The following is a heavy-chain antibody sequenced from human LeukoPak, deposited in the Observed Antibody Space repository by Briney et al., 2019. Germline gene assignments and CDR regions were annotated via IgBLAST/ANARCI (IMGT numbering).Heavy chain of an antibody. J-gene: IGHJ4*02. CDR2: INHSGST. CDR3: AREETSSGTVVDY. CDR1: GGSFSGYY. V-gene: IGHV4-34*01. Sequence: SETLSLTCAVYGGSFSGYYWSWIRQPPGKGLEWIGEINHSGSTNFNPSLKSRVTISVDTSKNQFSLKLSSVTAADTAVYYCAREETSSGTVVDYWGQGTLVTVSS. D-gene: IGHD1-7*01.